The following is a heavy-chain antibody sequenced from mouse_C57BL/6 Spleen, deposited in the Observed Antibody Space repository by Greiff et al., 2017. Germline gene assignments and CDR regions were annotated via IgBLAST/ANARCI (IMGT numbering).Heavy chain of an antibody. CDR1: GYTFTSYW. CDR3: ARGGSAWFAY. CDR2: IDPSDSYT. V-gene: IGHV1-69*01. J-gene: IGHJ3*01. Sequence: QVQLQQPGAELVMPGASVKLSCKASGYTFTSYWMHWVKQRPGQGLEWIGEIDPSDSYTNYNQKFKGKSTLTVDNSSSTAYMQLSSLTSEDSAVYYCARGGSAWFAYWGQGTLVTVSA.